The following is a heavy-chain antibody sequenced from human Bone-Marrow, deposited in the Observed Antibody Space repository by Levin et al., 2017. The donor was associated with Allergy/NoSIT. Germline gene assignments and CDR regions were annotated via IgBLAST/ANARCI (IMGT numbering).Heavy chain of an antibody. V-gene: IGHV3-21*01. D-gene: IGHD3-9*01. Sequence: GGSLRLSCAASGFTFSSYSMNWVRQAPGKGLEWVSSISSSSSYIYYADSVKGRFTISRDNAKNSLYLQMNSLRAEDTAVYYCAREVDYDILTGYPGHAFDIWGQGTMVTVSS. CDR3: AREVDYDILTGYPGHAFDI. J-gene: IGHJ3*02. CDR1: GFTFSSYS. CDR2: ISSSSSYI.